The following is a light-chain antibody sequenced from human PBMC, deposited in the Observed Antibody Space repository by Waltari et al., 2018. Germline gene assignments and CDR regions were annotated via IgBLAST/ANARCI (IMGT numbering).Light chain of an antibody. CDR2: DVS. CDR3: SSYTNTKTVV. J-gene: IGLJ2*01. CDR1: ASAIGSYNR. V-gene: IGLV2-14*03. Sequence: QSALTQPASVSGSPGQSITISCTGTASAIGSYNRVSWYQQHPGKAPRLLIYDVSDRPAGVSYRFSASKSGNTASLTISGLQAEDECHYYCSSYTNTKTVVFGGGTKVTVL.